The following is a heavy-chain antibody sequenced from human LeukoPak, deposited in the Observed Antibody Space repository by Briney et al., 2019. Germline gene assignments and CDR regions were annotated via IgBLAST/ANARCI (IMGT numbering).Heavy chain of an antibody. V-gene: IGHV4-59*01. J-gene: IGHJ4*02. D-gene: IGHD6-13*01. CDR3: ARASAAAGSFLRWY. CDR1: GGSISSYY. Sequence: SETLSLTCTVSGGSISSYYWSWIRQPPGKGLEWIGYIYYSGSTNYNPSLKSRVTISVDTSKNQFSLKLSSVTAADTAVYYCARASAAAGSFLRWYWGQGTLVTVSS. CDR2: IYYSGST.